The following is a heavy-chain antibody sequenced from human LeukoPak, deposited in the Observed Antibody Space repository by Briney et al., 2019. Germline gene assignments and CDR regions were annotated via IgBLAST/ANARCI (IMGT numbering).Heavy chain of an antibody. CDR2: ISGSGGST. CDR1: GFTFSSYA. D-gene: IGHD1-26*01. Sequence: PLGGLRLSCAASGFTFSSYAMSWVRQAPGKGLEWVSAISGSGGSTYYADSVKGRFTVSRDNSKNTLYLQMNSLRAGDTAIYYCAKDRGSYSAFDYWGQGTLVTVSS. J-gene: IGHJ4*02. V-gene: IGHV3-23*01. CDR3: AKDRGSYSAFDY.